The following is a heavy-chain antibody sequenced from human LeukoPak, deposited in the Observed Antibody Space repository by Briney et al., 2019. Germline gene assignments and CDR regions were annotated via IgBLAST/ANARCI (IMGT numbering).Heavy chain of an antibody. CDR1: EFEPTYFW. Sequence: GGSLRLSCVALEFEPTYFWMTWVRRAPGKGMEWVSAISGSGGSTYYADSVKGRFTISRDNSKNTLYLQMNSLRAEDTAVYYCAKDSNSMMGAAFDIWGQGTMVTVSS. CDR3: AKDSNSMMGAAFDI. V-gene: IGHV3-23*01. D-gene: IGHD3-16*01. J-gene: IGHJ3*02. CDR2: ISGSGGST.